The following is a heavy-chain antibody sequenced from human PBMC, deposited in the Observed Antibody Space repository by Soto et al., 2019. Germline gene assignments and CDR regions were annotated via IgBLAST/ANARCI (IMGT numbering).Heavy chain of an antibody. Sequence: PSETLSLTCTVSGYSVTSGDYYWSWIRQPPGKGLEWIGYIYYSGNTNYSPSLKSPVAISLDTSHNQFSLKQSSVTDADTAVYFCARIPVDTYMSYWLGPWGQGTLVTVSS. CDR1: GYSVTSGDYY. V-gene: IGHV4-61*08. J-gene: IGHJ5*01. CDR2: IYYSGNT. CDR3: ARIPVDTYMSYWLGP. D-gene: IGHD5-18*01.